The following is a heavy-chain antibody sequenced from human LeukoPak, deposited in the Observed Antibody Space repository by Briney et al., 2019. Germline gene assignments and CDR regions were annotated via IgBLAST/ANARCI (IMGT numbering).Heavy chain of an antibody. J-gene: IGHJ4*02. D-gene: IGHD2-2*01. CDR1: GFTFGDYA. Sequence: GSLTLSCTASGFTFGDYAMSWFRKAPGKGLEWVGFIRSKGYGGTTEYAASVKGRFTISRDDSTSIAYLKLNSLKTEDTAVYYCTRDDRYCSSTSCAYFEYWGPGVLVTVSS. CDR3: TRDDRYCSSTSCAYFEY. CDR2: IRSKGYGGTT. V-gene: IGHV3-49*03.